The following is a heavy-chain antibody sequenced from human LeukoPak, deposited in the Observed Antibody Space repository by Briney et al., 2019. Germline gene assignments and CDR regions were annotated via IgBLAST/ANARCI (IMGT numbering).Heavy chain of an antibody. D-gene: IGHD6-25*01. CDR1: GLSLSTSGMC. CDR3: VRTNSGWYFDY. V-gene: IGHV2-70*11. Sequence: SGPALVKVTQTLTLTCTFSGLSLSTSGMCVSWIRQPPGKALEWLARIDWDDDEHYSPSLKTRLTISKDTSKNQVVLTMTNMDPVDTATYYCVRTNSGWYFDYWGQGTLVTVSS. J-gene: IGHJ4*02. CDR2: IDWDDDE.